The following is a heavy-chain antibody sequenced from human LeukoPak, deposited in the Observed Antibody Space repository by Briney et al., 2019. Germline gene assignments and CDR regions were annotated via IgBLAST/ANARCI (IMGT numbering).Heavy chain of an antibody. V-gene: IGHV3-15*01. CDR1: GFTFSNAW. Sequence: GGPLRLSCAASGFTFSNAWMSWVRQAPGKGLEGFGRIKSKTDGGTTDYAAPVKGRFTISRDDSKNTLYLQMNSLKTEDTAVYYCTTDFYYGSRGRIRAPFDYWGQGTLVTVSS. CDR3: TTDFYYGSRGRIRAPFDY. D-gene: IGHD3-10*01. J-gene: IGHJ4*02. CDR2: IKSKTDGGTT.